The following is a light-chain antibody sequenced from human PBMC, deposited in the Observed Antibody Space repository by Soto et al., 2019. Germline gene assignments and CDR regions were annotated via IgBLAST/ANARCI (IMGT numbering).Light chain of an antibody. CDR2: GST. Sequence: QSVLTQPPSLSGAPGQRVTISCTGSGSNIGAPYDVHWYQHLPGTAPKLLIYGSTNRPSGVPGRFSGSKSGTSASLAITGLQVEDEADYYCQSYDSSLSGYVSGAGTQLTVL. V-gene: IGLV1-40*01. J-gene: IGLJ1*01. CDR3: QSYDSSLSGYV. CDR1: GSNIGAPYD.